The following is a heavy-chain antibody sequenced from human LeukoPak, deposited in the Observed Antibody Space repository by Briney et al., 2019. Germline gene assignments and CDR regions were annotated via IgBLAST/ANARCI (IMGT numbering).Heavy chain of an antibody. J-gene: IGHJ5*02. CDR1: GGSISSGGYY. CDR3: ARDRTGNNWFDP. Sequence: SEALSLTCSVSGGSISSGGYYWSWIRQHPGKGLEWIGYNTYYNPSLKSRVTISLDTSKNQFSLKLSSVTAADTAVYYCARDRTGNNWFDPWGQGTLVTVSS. CDR2: NT. D-gene: IGHD1-1*01. V-gene: IGHV4-31*03.